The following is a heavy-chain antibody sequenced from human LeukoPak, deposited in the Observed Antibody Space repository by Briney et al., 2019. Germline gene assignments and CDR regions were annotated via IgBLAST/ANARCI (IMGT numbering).Heavy chain of an antibody. CDR1: GFTFSSYS. CDR3: ARDSGIAVAGSLDY. D-gene: IGHD6-19*01. J-gene: IGHJ4*02. Sequence: GGSRRLSCAASGFTFSSYSMNWVRQAPGKGREWVSSISSSSSYIYYADSVKGRFTISRDNAKNSLYLQMNSLRAEDTAVYYCARDSGIAVAGSLDYWGQGTLVTVSS. CDR2: ISSSSSYI. V-gene: IGHV3-21*01.